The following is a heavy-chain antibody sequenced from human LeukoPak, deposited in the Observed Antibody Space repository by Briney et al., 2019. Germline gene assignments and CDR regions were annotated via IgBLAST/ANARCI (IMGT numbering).Heavy chain of an antibody. V-gene: IGHV3-48*03. CDR3: ARENRYYFDY. J-gene: IGHJ4*02. Sequence: PGGSLRLSCAASGCTFSSYEMNWVRQAPGKGLEWVSYISSSGSTIYYADSVKGRFTISRDNAKTSLYLQMNSLRAEDTAVYYCARENRYYFDYWGQGTLVTVSS. CDR1: GCTFSSYE. D-gene: IGHD1-14*01. CDR2: ISSSGSTI.